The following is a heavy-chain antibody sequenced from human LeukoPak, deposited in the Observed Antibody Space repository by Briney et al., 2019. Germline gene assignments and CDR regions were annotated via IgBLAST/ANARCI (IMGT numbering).Heavy chain of an antibody. CDR1: GFTFSSYG. J-gene: IGHJ4*02. V-gene: IGHV3-30*03. D-gene: IGHD2-21*02. CDR2: ISYDGSNK. CDR3: ASNIVVVTARRGFDY. Sequence: PGGSLRLSCAASGFTFSSYGMHWVRQAPGKGLEWVAVISYDGSNKYYAGSVKGRFTISRDNSKNTLYLQMNSLRAEDTAVYYCASNIVVVTARRGFDYWGQGTLVTVSS.